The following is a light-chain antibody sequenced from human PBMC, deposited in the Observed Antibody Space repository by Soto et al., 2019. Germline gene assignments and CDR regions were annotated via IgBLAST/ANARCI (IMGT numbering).Light chain of an antibody. CDR3: QQYNSYPWT. CDR1: QSISSW. Sequence: DIQMTQSPSTLSASVGDRVTITCRASQSISSWLAWYQQKPGKAPKLLIYKASSLESGVPSRFSGSGSWTEFNLTNSSLQPDYFATYYCQQYNSYPWTFGQGTKVEIK. J-gene: IGKJ1*01. V-gene: IGKV1-5*03. CDR2: KAS.